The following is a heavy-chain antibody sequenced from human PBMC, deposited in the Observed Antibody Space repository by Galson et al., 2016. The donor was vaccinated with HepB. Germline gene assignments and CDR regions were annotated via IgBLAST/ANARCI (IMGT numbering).Heavy chain of an antibody. D-gene: IGHD6-13*01. J-gene: IGHJ1*01. Sequence: QSGAEVKKPGESLKISCKGSGYNFANYWIGWVRQMPGKGLEWMGIIYPADSETRYSPSSQGQVTISADKSISTAYLQWSSLKASDTAMYYCARSRTSSWGAEFFQHWGQSTLVTVSS. CDR1: GYNFANYW. V-gene: IGHV5-51*01. CDR2: IYPADSET. CDR3: ARSRTSSWGAEFFQH.